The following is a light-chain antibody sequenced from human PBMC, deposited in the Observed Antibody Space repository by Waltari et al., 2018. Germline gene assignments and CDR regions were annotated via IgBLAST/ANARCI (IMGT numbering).Light chain of an antibody. CDR3: QEYDSLPVT. J-gene: IGKJ4*01. CDR2: KAS. V-gene: IGKV1-5*03. Sequence: DIQMTQSPSTLSASVGDRVTIPWRASQSVKNNLAWYQQKAGKAPKVVIHKASRLEGGVPSRFSGSGYGTEFTLTISSLQPDDFATYYCQEYDSLPVTFGGGTKVEIK. CDR1: QSVKNN.